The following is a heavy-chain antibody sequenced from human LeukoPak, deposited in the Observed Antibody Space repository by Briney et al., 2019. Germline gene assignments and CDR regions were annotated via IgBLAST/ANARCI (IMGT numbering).Heavy chain of an antibody. D-gene: IGHD6-19*01. CDR1: GYSISSGSYY. V-gene: IGHV4-61*02. J-gene: IGHJ4*02. Sequence: SETLSLTCTVSGYSISSGSYYWSWIRQPAGKGLEWIGRIYTSGSTNYNPSLKSRVTISVDTSKNQFSLKLSSVTAADTAMYYCARIQAGIAVVGPIDYWGQGTLVTVSS. CDR3: ARIQAGIAVVGPIDY. CDR2: IYTSGST.